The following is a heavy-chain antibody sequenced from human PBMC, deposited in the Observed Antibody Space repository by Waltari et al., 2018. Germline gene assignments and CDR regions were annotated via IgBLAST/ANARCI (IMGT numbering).Heavy chain of an antibody. D-gene: IGHD3-9*01. CDR1: GGSISSYY. V-gene: IGHV4-59*08. J-gene: IGHJ4*02. CDR2: ISYRVST. Sequence: QVQLQESGPGLVKPSETLSLTCTVSGGSISSYYWSWIRQPPGKGLEWIGYISYRVSTTYTPAPKSRVTISVDTSKNQFSLKLSSVTAADTAVYYCARFLLGYDILTGYPRGAYCFDYWGQGTLVTVSS. CDR3: ARFLLGYDILTGYPRGAYCFDY.